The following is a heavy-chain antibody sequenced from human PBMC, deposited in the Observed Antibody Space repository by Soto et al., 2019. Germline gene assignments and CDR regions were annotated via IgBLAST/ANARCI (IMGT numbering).Heavy chain of an antibody. V-gene: IGHV3-48*03. CDR1: GFTFSSYE. J-gene: IGHJ3*02. Sequence: GGSLRLSCAASGFTFSSYEMNWVRQAPGKGLEWVSYISSSGSTIYYADSVKGRFTISRGNAKNSLYLQMNSLRAEDTAVYYCARAPSAKGAFDIWGQGTMVTVSS. CDR3: ARAPSAKGAFDI. CDR2: ISSSGSTI.